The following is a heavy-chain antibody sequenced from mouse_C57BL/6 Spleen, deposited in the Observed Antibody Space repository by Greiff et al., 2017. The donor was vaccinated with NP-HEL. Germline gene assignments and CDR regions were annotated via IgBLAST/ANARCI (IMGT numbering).Heavy chain of an antibody. CDR1: GFNIKDDY. J-gene: IGHJ3*01. D-gene: IGHD1-1*01. CDR2: IDPENGDT. Sequence: VQLQQSGAELVRPGASVKLSCTASGFNIKDDYMHWVKQRPEQGLEWIGWIDPENGDTEYASKFQGKATITADTSSNTAYLQLSSLTSEDTAVYYCARPLYGSSLWFAYWGQGTLVTVSA. CDR3: ARPLYGSSLWFAY. V-gene: IGHV14-4*01.